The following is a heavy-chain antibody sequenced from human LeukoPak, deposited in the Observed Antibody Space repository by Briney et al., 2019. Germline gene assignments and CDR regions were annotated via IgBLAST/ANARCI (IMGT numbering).Heavy chain of an antibody. CDR2: INQDGSEK. CDR1: GFTFSSYW. V-gene: IGHV3-7*01. D-gene: IGHD2/OR15-2a*01. J-gene: IGHJ4*02. Sequence: QPGGSLRLSCAASGFTFSSYWMHWVRQAPGKGLEWVASINQDGSEKYYVDSVKGRFTISRDNAKNSLYLQMHSLRAEDTAVYYCARESLWPGQPHYFDSWGQGTLVTVSS. CDR3: ARESLWPGQPHYFDS.